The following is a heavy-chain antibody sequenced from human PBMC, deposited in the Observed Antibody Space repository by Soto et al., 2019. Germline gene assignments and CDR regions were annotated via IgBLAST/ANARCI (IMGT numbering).Heavy chain of an antibody. CDR2: INPSGGST. J-gene: IGHJ6*02. CDR1: GYTFTSYY. Sequence: GASVKVSCKASGYTFTSYYMHWVRQAPGQGLEWMGIINPSGGSTSYAQKFQGRVTMTRDTSTSTVYMELSSLRSEDTAVYYCARNIAVAGTDYYGMDVWGQGTTVTVSS. V-gene: IGHV1-46*01. CDR3: ARNIAVAGTDYYGMDV. D-gene: IGHD6-19*01.